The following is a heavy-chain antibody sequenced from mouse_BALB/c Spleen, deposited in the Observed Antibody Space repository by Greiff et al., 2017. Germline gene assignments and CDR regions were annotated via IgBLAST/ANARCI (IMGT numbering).Heavy chain of an antibody. J-gene: IGHJ4*01. CDR3: ARKGYYRYDENAMDY. Sequence: EVQGVESGGGLVKPGGSLKLSCAASGFTFSSYAMSWVRQTPEKRLEWVASISSGGSTYYPDSVKGRFTISRDNARNILYLQMSSLRSEDTAMYYCARKGYYRYDENAMDYWGQGTSVTVSS. CDR1: GFTFSSYA. CDR2: ISSGGST. D-gene: IGHD2-14*01. V-gene: IGHV5-6-5*01.